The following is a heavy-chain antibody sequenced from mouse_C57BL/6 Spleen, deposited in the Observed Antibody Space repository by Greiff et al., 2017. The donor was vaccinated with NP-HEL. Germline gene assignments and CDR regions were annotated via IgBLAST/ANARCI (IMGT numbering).Heavy chain of an antibody. CDR1: GFTFTDYY. J-gene: IGHJ2*01. Sequence: EVQVVESGGGLVQPGGSLSLSCAASGFTFTDYYMSWVRQPPGKALEWLGFIRNKANGYTTEYSASVKGRFTISRDNSQSILYPQMNALRAEDSATYYCAILAYYSNYPDYWGQGTTLTVSS. CDR2: IRNKANGYTT. CDR3: AILAYYSNYPDY. V-gene: IGHV7-3*01. D-gene: IGHD2-5*01.